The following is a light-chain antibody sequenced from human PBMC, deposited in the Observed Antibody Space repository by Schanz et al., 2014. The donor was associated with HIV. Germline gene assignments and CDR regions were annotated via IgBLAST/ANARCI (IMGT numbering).Light chain of an antibody. CDR1: SSNVAKNF. CDR3: QSFDSSVSGVV. CDR2: DNN. J-gene: IGLJ2*01. Sequence: QSVLTQPPSVSAAPGQKVTISCSGSSSNVAKNFVSWYQHLPGTAPKLLIYDNNQRPSGIPDRFSGSKSGTSASLAISGLQSEDEADYYCQSFDSSVSGVVFGGGTKLTVL. V-gene: IGLV1-51*01.